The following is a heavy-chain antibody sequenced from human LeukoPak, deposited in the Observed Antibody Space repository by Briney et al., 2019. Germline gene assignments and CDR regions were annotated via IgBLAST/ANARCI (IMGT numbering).Heavy chain of an antibody. CDR3: ARGGTRFLEWLSAFDI. D-gene: IGHD3-3*01. V-gene: IGHV1-69*13. Sequence: GASVKVSCKASGGTFSSYAISWVRQAPGQGLEWMGGIIPIFGTTNYAQKFQGRVTITADESTSTAYMELSSLRSEDTAVYYCARGGTRFLEWLSAFDIWGQGTMVTVSS. CDR1: GGTFSSYA. J-gene: IGHJ3*02. CDR2: IIPIFGTT.